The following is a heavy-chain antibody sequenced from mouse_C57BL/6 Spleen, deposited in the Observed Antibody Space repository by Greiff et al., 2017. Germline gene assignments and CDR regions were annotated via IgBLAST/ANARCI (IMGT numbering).Heavy chain of an antibody. Sequence: EVKLMESEGGLVQPGSSMKLSCTASGFTFSDYYMAWVRQVPEKGLEWVANINYDGSSTYYLDSLKGRFIISRDNAKNILYLHMSRLTSEDTAAKYWAREDQLRRAMDYWGQGTSVTVSS. CDR2: INYDGSST. CDR1: GFTFSDYY. V-gene: IGHV5-16*01. J-gene: IGHJ4*01. CDR3: AREDQLRRAMDY. D-gene: IGHD4-1*02.